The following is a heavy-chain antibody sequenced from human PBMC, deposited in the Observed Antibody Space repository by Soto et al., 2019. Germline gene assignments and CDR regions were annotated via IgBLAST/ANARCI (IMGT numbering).Heavy chain of an antibody. J-gene: IGHJ5*02. D-gene: IGHD1-1*01. V-gene: IGHV4-30-4*01. Sequence: LFLNCAVCAGFMISGDCYWNWIRQPPRKGLEWIGCMYYSGSPYHNPSLKSRITMPLDTSKNQFSLELMSVTAADTAVYYCARGIQVRGRFDPWGQGTLVTVSS. CDR3: ARGIQVRGRFDP. CDR2: MYYSGSP. CDR1: AGFMISGDCY.